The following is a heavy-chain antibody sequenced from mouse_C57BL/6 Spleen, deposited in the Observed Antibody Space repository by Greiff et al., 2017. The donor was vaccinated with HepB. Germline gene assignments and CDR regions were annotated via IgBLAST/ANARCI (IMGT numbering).Heavy chain of an antibody. J-gene: IGHJ2*01. V-gene: IGHV5-6*01. CDR1: GFTFSSYG. CDR2: ISSGGSYT. CDR3: ARQGGPDYFDY. Sequence: EVQGVESGGDLVKPGGSLKLSCAASGFTFSSYGMSWVRQTPDKRLEWVATISSGGSYTYYPDSVKGRFTISRDNAKNTLYLQMSSLKSEDTAMYYCARQGGPDYFDYWGQGTTLTVSS.